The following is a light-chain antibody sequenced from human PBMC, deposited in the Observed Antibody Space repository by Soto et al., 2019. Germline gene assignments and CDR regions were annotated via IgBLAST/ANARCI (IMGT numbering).Light chain of an antibody. CDR2: GNT. CDR1: SSNIGAGYD. CDR3: LSFDSSLSVV. V-gene: IGLV1-40*01. J-gene: IGLJ2*01. Sequence: QSALTQPASVSGAPGQRVTISCTGSSSNIGAGYDVHWYQQLPGRAPKLLIYGNTNRPSGVPDRFSGSKSGTSASLAITGLQAEDEADYYCLSFDSSLSVVFGGGTQLTVL.